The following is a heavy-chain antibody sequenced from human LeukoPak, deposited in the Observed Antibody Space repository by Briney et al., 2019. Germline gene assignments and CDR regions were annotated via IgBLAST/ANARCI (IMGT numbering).Heavy chain of an antibody. V-gene: IGHV4-59*01. CDR3: ARGPWGFWYFGL. Sequence: SETLSLTCTVSGASISSYYWSWIRQPPGKGLEWIGSIYYSGSTNYNPSLKSRVTISVDTSKNQFSLKLSSVTAADTAVYFCARGPWGFWYFGLWGRGTLVTVSS. J-gene: IGHJ2*01. CDR1: GASISSYY. CDR2: IYYSGST. D-gene: IGHD7-27*01.